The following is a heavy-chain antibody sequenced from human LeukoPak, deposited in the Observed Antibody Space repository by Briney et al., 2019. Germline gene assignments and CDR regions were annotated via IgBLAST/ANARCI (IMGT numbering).Heavy chain of an antibody. CDR1: GFTFSIFE. V-gene: IGHV3-48*03. D-gene: IGHD3-10*01. J-gene: IGHJ4*02. CDR3: ARVFGSGSSDY. CDR2: ISDSATTI. Sequence: PGGALRLSCAASGFTFSIFEMNWVRQAPGKGLEWVSYISDSATTIYYADSVKGRFTISRDNAKNSLYLQMNSLRAEDTAVYYCARVFGSGSSDYWGQGTLVTVSS.